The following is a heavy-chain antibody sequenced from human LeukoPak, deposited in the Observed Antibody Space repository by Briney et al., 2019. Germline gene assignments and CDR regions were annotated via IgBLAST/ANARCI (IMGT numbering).Heavy chain of an antibody. CDR3: ARGTYNNYAFDY. D-gene: IGHD4-11*01. J-gene: IGHJ4*02. CDR1: GYTFTAYY. CDR2: INPNSGGT. Sequence: ASVKVSCKASGYTFTAYYMHWLRQAPGQGLEWMGRINPNSGGTNYAQKIQGRVTMTRDTSISTAYLDLSNLRSDDTAMYYCARGTYNNYAFDYWGQGALVTVSS. V-gene: IGHV1-2*06.